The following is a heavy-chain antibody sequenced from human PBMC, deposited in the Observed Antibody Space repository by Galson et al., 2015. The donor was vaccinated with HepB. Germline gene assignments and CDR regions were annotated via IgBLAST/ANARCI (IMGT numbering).Heavy chain of an antibody. J-gene: IGHJ4*02. CDR2: IIPIFGTA. Sequence: SVKVSCKASGGTFSSYAISWVRQAPGQGLEWMGGIIPIFGTANYAQKFQGRVTITADESTSTAYMELSSLRSEDTAVYYCARDRYGDYVPFDYWGQGTLVTVSS. CDR3: ARDRYGDYVPFDY. D-gene: IGHD4-17*01. V-gene: IGHV1-69*13. CDR1: GGTFSSYA.